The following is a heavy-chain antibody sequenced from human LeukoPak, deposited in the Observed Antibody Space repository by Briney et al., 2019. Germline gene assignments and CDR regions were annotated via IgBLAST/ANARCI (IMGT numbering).Heavy chain of an antibody. D-gene: IGHD5/OR15-5a*01. CDR3: ARAVYARGAFDI. CDR2: IYYSGST. V-gene: IGHV4-59*01. CDR1: GGSISSYY. J-gene: IGHJ3*02. Sequence: SETLSLTCTVSGGSISSYYWSWIRQPPGKGLEWIGYIYYSGSTNYNPSLKSRVTRSVDTSKNQFSLKLSSVTAADTAVYYCARAVYARGAFDIWGQGTMVTVSS.